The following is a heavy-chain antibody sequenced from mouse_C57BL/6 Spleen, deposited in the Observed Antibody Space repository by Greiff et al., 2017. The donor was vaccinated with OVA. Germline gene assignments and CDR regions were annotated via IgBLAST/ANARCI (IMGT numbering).Heavy chain of an antibody. CDR3: ARHYSNYVGYAMDY. CDR1: GYTFTSYW. Sequence: QVHVKQSGAELVRPGSSVKLSCKASGYTFTSYWMHWVKQRPIQGLEWIGNIDPSDSETHYNQKFKDKATLTVDKSSSTAYMQLSSLTSEDSAVYYCARHYSNYVGYAMDYWGQGTSVTVSS. D-gene: IGHD2-5*01. CDR2: IDPSDSET. J-gene: IGHJ4*01. V-gene: IGHV1-52*01.